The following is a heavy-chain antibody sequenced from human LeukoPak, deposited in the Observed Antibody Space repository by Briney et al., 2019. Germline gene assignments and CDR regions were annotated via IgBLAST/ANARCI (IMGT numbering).Heavy chain of an antibody. CDR1: GFLYTNYR. V-gene: IGHV3-30*02. CDR2: IHSDGTHK. CDR3: ARGVASIVVVPAAMKKDYYYYYYMDV. D-gene: IGHD2-2*01. J-gene: IGHJ6*03. Sequence: PRVSLRLSCAPSGFLYTNYRMPWARQAPGKGLEWVTYIHSDGTHKYYADSVKGRFAISRDNAKNSLYLQMNSLRAEDTAVYYCARGVASIVVVPAAMKKDYYYYYYMDVWGKGTTVTISS.